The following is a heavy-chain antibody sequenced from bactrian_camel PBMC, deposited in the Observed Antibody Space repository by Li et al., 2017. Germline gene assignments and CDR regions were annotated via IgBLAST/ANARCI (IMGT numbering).Heavy chain of an antibody. CDR2: IGSDGMT. CDR1: GRIFGNCA. J-gene: IGHJ4*01. D-gene: IGHD2*01. CDR3: AAEGPEGWRGGHCDTLREVNY. Sequence: HVQLVESGGGSVLAGGSLKLSCTASGRIFGNCAIGWFRQSPGNERDGVASIGSDGMTRYLDSLKGRFTISRGNAKNMVYLQMNNLKAEDTAKYYCAAEGPEGWRGGHCDTLREVNYWGQGTQVTVS. V-gene: IGHV3-3*01.